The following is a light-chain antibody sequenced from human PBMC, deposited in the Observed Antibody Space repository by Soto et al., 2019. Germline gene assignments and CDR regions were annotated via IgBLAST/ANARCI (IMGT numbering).Light chain of an antibody. J-gene: IGKJ1*01. Sequence: EIVMTQSPATLSVSPGERATLSSRASQSVSNNLAWYQQKPGQAPRLLIYRASTRATGIPARFSGSGSGTDFTLTISSLQSEDFAVYYCQHYNNWPPWTFGQGTKVEIK. CDR2: RAS. CDR3: QHYNNWPPWT. CDR1: QSVSNN. V-gene: IGKV3-15*01.